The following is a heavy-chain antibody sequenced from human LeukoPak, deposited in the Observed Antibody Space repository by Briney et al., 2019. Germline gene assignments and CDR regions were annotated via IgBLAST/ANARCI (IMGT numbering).Heavy chain of an antibody. CDR3: AKEIRVVAKLFDY. CDR2: ISNSGGTK. D-gene: IGHD2-15*01. CDR1: GFTFSSYA. Sequence: GGSLRLSCAASGFTFSSYAMNWVRQAPGKGLEWVSVISNSGGTKYYADSVKGRFTISRDNSKNTLYLQMNSLRAEDTAVYYCAKEIRVVAKLFDYWGQGTLVTVSS. J-gene: IGHJ4*02. V-gene: IGHV3-23*01.